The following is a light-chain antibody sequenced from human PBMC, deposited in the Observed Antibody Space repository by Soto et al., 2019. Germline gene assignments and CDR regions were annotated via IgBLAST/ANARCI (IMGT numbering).Light chain of an antibody. CDR2: GAS. CDR3: QQYGSSRT. CDR1: QNVATMY. V-gene: IGKV3-20*01. J-gene: IGKJ1*01. Sequence: ESVLTQSPGALSLSPGETATLSCRASQNVATMYLSWYQQKPGQAPRLLIYGASNRATGIPDRFSGSGSGTDFTLTISRLEPEDFAVYYCQQYGSSRTFGQGTKVEIK.